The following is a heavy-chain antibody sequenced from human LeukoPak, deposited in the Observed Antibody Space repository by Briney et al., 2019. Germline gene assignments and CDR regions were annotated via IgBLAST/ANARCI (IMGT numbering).Heavy chain of an antibody. CDR3: ARDMGSSWSKGNYFDY. J-gene: IGHJ4*02. V-gene: IGHV3-74*01. CDR1: GFTFSSHW. CDR2: VNTDGSST. D-gene: IGHD6-13*01. Sequence: GGSLRLSCAASGFTFSSHWMRWVRQAPGKGLVWVSRVNTDGSSTSSADSVKGRFTISRDNAKNTLYLQMNSLRAEDTAVYYCARDMGSSWSKGNYFDYWGQGTLVTVSS.